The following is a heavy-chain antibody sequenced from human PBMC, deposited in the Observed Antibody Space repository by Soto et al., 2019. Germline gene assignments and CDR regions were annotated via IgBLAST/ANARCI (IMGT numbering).Heavy chain of an antibody. Sequence: PGGSLRLSCAASGFTFSSYSMNWVRQAPGKGLEWVSSISSSSIYIYYADSVKGRYTISRDNAKNSLFLQMNSLRAEDTAVYYCASLFGVATRPTYGMDVWGQGTTVTVSS. D-gene: IGHD3-3*01. CDR3: ASLFGVATRPTYGMDV. J-gene: IGHJ6*02. V-gene: IGHV3-21*01. CDR1: GFTFSSYS. CDR2: ISSSSIYI.